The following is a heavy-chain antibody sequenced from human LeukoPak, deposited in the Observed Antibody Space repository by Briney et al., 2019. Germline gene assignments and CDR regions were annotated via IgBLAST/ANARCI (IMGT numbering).Heavy chain of an antibody. Sequence: SETLFLTCSFSLCSISSYYWGWIRQPPGKGVEWIGYIYYRGSINHTPHRKSRVTISVPTSKPQFHLKLSSVTAEDTAVYYCAIAKMVRGVIYAFDIWGQGTMVTVSS. J-gene: IGHJ3*02. CDR1: LCSISSYY. V-gene: IGHV4-59*01. CDR2: IYYRGSI. CDR3: AIAKMVRGVIYAFDI. D-gene: IGHD3-10*01.